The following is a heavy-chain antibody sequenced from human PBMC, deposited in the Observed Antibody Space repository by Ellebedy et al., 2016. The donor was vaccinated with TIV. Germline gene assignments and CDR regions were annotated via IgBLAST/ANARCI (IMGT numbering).Heavy chain of an antibody. V-gene: IGHV3-13*01. J-gene: IGHJ4*02. CDR3: ARATAGLDY. CDR1: GFTFSSYD. Sequence: PGGSLRLSCAASGFTFSSYDMHWVRQGSGNGLEWVSSIGAAGDTYYAGFVKGRVAISRENAKNSLYLQLNNVRVGDTAVYYCARATAGLDYWGQGTLVTVSS. D-gene: IGHD1-14*01. CDR2: IGAAGDT.